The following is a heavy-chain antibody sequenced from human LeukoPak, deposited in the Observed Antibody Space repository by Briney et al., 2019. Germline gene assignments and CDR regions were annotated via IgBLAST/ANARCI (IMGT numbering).Heavy chain of an antibody. Sequence: GGSLRLFCAASGFTFSSSVMSWVRHAPGKGLEWVSAITGSGSDTYYADSVKGRFTISRDNSKSTLYLQMNSLRAEDTAVYYCARGDYYDIDPWGQGTLVTVSS. D-gene: IGHD2-21*02. CDR2: ITGSGSDT. V-gene: IGHV3-23*01. CDR3: ARGDYYDIDP. J-gene: IGHJ5*02. CDR1: GFTFSSSV.